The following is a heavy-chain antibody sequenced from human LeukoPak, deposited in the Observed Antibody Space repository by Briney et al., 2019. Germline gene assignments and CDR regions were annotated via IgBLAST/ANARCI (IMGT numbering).Heavy chain of an antibody. CDR3: ARDTALTTGFDP. J-gene: IGHJ5*02. V-gene: IGHV4-59*12. D-gene: IGHD4-17*01. Sequence: SETLSLTCTVSGGSSSSYYWSWIRQPPGKGLEWIGYIYYSGSTNYNPSLKSRVTISLDTPKNQFSLKLSSVTAADTAVYYCARDTALTTGFDPWGQGTLVTVSS. CDR1: GGSSSSYY. CDR2: IYYSGST.